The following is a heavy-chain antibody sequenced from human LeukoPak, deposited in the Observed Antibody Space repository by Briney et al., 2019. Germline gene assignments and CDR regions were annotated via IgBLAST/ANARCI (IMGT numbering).Heavy chain of an antibody. J-gene: IGHJ6*02. CDR1: GFTFSSYG. Sequence: GGSLRLSCAASGFTFSSYGMHWVRQAPGKGLEWVAVIWYDGSNKYYADSVKGRFTISRDNSKNTLYLLMNSLRAEDTAVYYCARSTYYDSWSGYPCGMDVWGQGTTVTVSS. CDR2: IWYDGSNK. D-gene: IGHD3-3*01. V-gene: IGHV3-33*01. CDR3: ARSTYYDSWSGYPCGMDV.